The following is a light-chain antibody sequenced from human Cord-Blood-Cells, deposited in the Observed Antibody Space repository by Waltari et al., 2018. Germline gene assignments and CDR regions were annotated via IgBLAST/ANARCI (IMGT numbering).Light chain of an antibody. CDR3: CSYAGSSTWV. CDR2: EGS. Sequence: QSALTQPASVSGSPGQSITLSCTGTSSDVGSYNLVSWYQQHPGKAPKLMIYEGSKRPSGVSNRFSVSKSGNTASLTISGLQAEDEADYYCCSYAGSSTWVFGGGTKLTVL. CDR1: SSDVGSYNL. J-gene: IGLJ3*02. V-gene: IGLV2-23*01.